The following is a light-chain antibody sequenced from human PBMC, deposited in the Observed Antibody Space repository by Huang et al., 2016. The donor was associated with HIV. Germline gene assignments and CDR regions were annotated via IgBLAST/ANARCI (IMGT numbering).Light chain of an antibody. CDR2: GSS. V-gene: IGKV3-15*01. J-gene: IGKJ4*01. Sequence: EIVMTQSPATLSVSPGQRVTLSCRANRSVSTNLAWYQQRHGQAPRLLIYGSSTRAPGIPARFSGSVSGTDCSLTIRSLQSEDFALYYCHQYNNWLLSFGGGTRV. CDR3: HQYNNWLLS. CDR1: RSVSTN.